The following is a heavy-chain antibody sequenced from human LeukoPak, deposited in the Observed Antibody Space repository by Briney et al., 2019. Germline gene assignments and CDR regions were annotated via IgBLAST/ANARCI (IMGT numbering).Heavy chain of an antibody. CDR3: PRVQDTTMGHFDY. Sequence: SETLSLTCTVSGGSVSSSSYCWGWIRQPPGQGLEWIGTVNHDGTTYHNPSLKSRVTISVDTSKNQFSLKLSSVTAADTAEYYCPRVQDTTMGHFDYWGQGTLVTVSS. CDR2: VNHDGTT. J-gene: IGHJ4*02. D-gene: IGHD1-1*01. V-gene: IGHV4-39*07. CDR1: GGSVSSSSYC.